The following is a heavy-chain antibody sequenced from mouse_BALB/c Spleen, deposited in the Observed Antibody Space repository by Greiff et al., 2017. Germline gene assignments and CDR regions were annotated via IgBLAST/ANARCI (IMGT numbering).Heavy chain of an antibody. V-gene: IGHV1S29*02. Sequence: VQLQQSGPELVKPGASVKISCKASGYTFTDYNMHWVKQSHGKSLEWIGYIYPYNGGTGYNQKFKSKATLTVDNSSSTAYMELRSLTSEDSAVYYCATGYYGSSAFAYWGQGTLVTVSA. J-gene: IGHJ3*01. D-gene: IGHD1-1*01. CDR3: ATGYYGSSAFAY. CDR2: IYPYNGGT. CDR1: GYTFTDYN.